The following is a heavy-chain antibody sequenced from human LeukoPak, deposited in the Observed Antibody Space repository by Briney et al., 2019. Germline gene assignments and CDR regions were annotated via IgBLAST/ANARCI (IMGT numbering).Heavy chain of an antibody. CDR1: GFTFSSYS. CDR3: AKDRSYYDSSGYIYYFDY. J-gene: IGHJ4*02. Sequence: GGSLRLSCAASGFTFSSYSMNWARQAPGKGLEWVSSISSSSSYIYYADSVKGRFTISRDNAKNSLYLQMNSLRAEDTAVYYCAKDRSYYDSSGYIYYFDYWGQGTLVTVSS. CDR2: ISSSSSYI. V-gene: IGHV3-21*04. D-gene: IGHD3-22*01.